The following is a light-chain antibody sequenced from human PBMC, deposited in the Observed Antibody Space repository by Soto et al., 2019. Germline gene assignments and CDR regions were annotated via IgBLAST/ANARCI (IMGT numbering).Light chain of an antibody. V-gene: IGKV3-20*01. Sequence: EIVLTQSPGTLSLSPGERATLSCKASQSVSSSYLAWYQQRPGQAPRLLIYGASSSATGIPDRFSGSGSGTDFTLTISRLEPEDFAVYYCQQYAASPFTFGPGTKVDIK. J-gene: IGKJ3*01. CDR1: QSVSSSY. CDR2: GAS. CDR3: QQYAASPFT.